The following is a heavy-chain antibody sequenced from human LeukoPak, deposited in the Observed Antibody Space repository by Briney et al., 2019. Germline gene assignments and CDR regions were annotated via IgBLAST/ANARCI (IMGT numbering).Heavy chain of an antibody. J-gene: IGHJ4*02. CDR1: GFTFSSYG. CDR2: ISYDGSNK. V-gene: IGHV3-30*18. Sequence: GGSLRLSCAASGFTFSSYGMHWVRQAPGKGLEWVAVISYDGSNKYYADSVKGRFTISRDNSKNTLYLQMNSLRAEDTAVYYCAKRGGETRPPIDYWGQGTLVTVSS. CDR3: AKRGGETRPPIDY. D-gene: IGHD2-21*01.